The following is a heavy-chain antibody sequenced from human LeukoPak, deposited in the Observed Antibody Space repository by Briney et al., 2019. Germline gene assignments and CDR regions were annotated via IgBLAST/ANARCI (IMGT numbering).Heavy chain of an antibody. V-gene: IGHV3-23*01. CDR2: ISGSGGST. J-gene: IGHJ4*02. Sequence: GGSLRLSCAASGFTFSSYAMSWVRQAPGKGLEWVSAISGSGGSTYYADSVKGRFTISRDNSKNTLYLQMNSLRAEDTAVYYCARDWALYDSSGYYFDYWGQGTLVTVSS. D-gene: IGHD3-22*01. CDR3: ARDWALYDSSGYYFDY. CDR1: GFTFSSYA.